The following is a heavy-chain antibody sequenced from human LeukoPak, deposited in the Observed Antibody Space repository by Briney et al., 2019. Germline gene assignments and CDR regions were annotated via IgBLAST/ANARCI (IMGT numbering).Heavy chain of an antibody. V-gene: IGHV1-2*02. CDR1: GYTFTGYY. Sequence: ASVKVSCNASGYTFTGYYIHWVRQAPGQGLEWMAWINPNSGGTNYAQKFQGRVTMTRDTSISTAYMELSRLRSDDTAVYYCARDPSYSSGGSSNLDVWGKGTTVTVSS. CDR2: INPNSGGT. D-gene: IGHD2-15*01. CDR3: ARDPSYSSGGSSNLDV. J-gene: IGHJ6*04.